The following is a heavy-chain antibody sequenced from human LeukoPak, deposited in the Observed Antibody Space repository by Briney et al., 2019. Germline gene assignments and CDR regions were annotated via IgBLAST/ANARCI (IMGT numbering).Heavy chain of an antibody. CDR1: GDTFTGYY. Sequence: ASVKVSCKASGDTFTGYYMHWVRQAPGQGLEWIGVIDPAGVLTNCAQNFQGRVTMTRDTSTSTVYMELSSLRSEDTAVYYCARSHVYGNYVCHYWGQGTLVTVSS. CDR2: IDPAGVLT. D-gene: IGHD4-11*01. CDR3: ARSHVYGNYVCHY. V-gene: IGHV1-46*01. J-gene: IGHJ4*02.